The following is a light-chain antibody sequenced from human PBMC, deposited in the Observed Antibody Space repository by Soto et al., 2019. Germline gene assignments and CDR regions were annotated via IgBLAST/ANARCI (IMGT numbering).Light chain of an antibody. CDR1: QTVRNNY. CDR2: DAS. CDR3: QQYSSSPQP. Sequence: EFVLTQSPGTLSLSPGERATLSWRASQTVRNNYLAWYQQKPGQAPRLLIYDASSRATGIPDRFSGSGSGTDFTLTISRLEPEDFAVYYCQQYSSSPQPFGQGTRLEIK. J-gene: IGKJ5*01. V-gene: IGKV3-20*01.